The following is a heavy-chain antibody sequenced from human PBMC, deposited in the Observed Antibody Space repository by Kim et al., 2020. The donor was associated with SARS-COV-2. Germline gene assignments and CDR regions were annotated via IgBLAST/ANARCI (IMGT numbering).Heavy chain of an antibody. CDR3: ARDRTGSYRGELGY. V-gene: IGHV1-3*01. J-gene: IGHJ4*02. Sequence: SQKFQGRVTITRDTSASTAYMELSSLRSEDTAVYYCARDRTGSYRGELGYWGQGTLVTVSS. D-gene: IGHD3-10*01.